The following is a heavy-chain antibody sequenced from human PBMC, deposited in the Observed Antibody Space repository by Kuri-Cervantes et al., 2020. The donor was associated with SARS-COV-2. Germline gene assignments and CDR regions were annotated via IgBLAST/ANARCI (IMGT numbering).Heavy chain of an antibody. D-gene: IGHD3-22*01. CDR1: GYSFTMYP. CDR3: ARSAAFYYDSSGYYYASANFQH. Sequence: ASVKVSCKAFGYSFTMYPMHWVRQAPGQSLEWMGWINPGNGNTKYSQKFQDRVTITRDTSASTAYVELSSLRSEDTAVYYCARSAAFYYDSSGYYYASANFQHWGQGTLVTVSS. V-gene: IGHV1-3*01. CDR2: INPGNGNT. J-gene: IGHJ1*01.